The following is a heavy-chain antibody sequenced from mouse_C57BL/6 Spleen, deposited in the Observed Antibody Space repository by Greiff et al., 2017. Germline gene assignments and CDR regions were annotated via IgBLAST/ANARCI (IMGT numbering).Heavy chain of an antibody. Sequence: DVKLVESGGGLVKPGGSLKLSCAASGFTFSSYTMSWVRQTPEKRLEWVATISGGGGNPYYPDSVKGRFTISRGNAKNTLYLQMSSLRSEDTALYYCARHEGYGNYDWYFDVWGTGTTVTVSS. CDR1: GFTFSSYT. CDR2: ISGGGGNP. V-gene: IGHV5-9*01. J-gene: IGHJ1*03. CDR3: ARHEGYGNYDWYFDV. D-gene: IGHD2-1*01.